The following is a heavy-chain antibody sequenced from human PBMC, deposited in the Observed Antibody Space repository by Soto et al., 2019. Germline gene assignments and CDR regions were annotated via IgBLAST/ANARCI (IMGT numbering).Heavy chain of an antibody. CDR3: TKGRGAAPAAANDY. J-gene: IGHJ4*02. Sequence: GGSLRLSCAAAGFTFDYYAMHWVRQSPGKGLEWVSSINWNGENIFYADSVKGRFTVSRDNAKNSLSLQMNSLRLEDTAFYYCTKGRGAAPAAANDYWGQGTLVTVSS. CDR2: INWNGENI. V-gene: IGHV3-9*01. D-gene: IGHD3-10*01. CDR1: GFTFDYYA.